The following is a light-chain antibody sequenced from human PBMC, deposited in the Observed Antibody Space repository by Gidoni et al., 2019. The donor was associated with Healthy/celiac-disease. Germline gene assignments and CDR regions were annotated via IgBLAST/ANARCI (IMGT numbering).Light chain of an antibody. CDR2: EVS. CDR3: SSYTSSSTQV. CDR1: SSDVGCYNY. J-gene: IGLJ1*01. V-gene: IGLV2-14*01. Sequence: QSALTQPAPESGSPGQSITTSCTGTSSDVGCYNYVSWYQQHPGQASKLMIYEVSNRPSGVSTRFSGCKSGNTASLTISGLQAEDEADYYCSSYTSSSTQVFGTGTKVTVL.